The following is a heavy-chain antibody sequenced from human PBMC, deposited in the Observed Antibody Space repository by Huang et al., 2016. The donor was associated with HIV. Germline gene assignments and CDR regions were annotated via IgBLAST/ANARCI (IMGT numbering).Heavy chain of an antibody. Sequence: QMRFQESGPGLVKPSGTLSLTCNVSGGSINTGRYYWGWIRQPPGKGLGWVGSLYYPRKMHEDPSLKGRLTMSADTSKNQFSLNLSSVTAADTAIYYCARNHDFWRGRMFAISYFDVWGRGTLVTVAS. J-gene: IGHJ2*01. V-gene: IGHV4-39*01. CDR2: LYYPRKM. CDR3: ARNHDFWRGRMFAISYFDV. CDR1: GGSINTGRYY. D-gene: IGHD3-3*01.